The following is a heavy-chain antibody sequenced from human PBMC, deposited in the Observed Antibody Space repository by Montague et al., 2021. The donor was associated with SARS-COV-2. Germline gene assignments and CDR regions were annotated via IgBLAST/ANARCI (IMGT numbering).Heavy chain of an antibody. Sequence: SLRLSCAASGFTFSSYAMHWVRQAPGKGLEWVAVISHDGSNKYYADSVKGRFTISRDNSKNTLYLQMNSLRAEDTAVYYCARTLLDYYGMDVWGQGTTVTVSS. CDR1: GFTFSSYA. CDR3: ARTLLDYYGMDV. J-gene: IGHJ6*02. V-gene: IGHV3-30-3*01. D-gene: IGHD2/OR15-2a*01. CDR2: ISHDGSNK.